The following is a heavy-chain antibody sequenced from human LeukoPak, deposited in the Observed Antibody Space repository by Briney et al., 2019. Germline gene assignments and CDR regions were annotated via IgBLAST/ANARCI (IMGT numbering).Heavy chain of an antibody. V-gene: IGHV4-30-2*01. J-gene: IGHJ4*02. Sequence: SETLSLTCTVSGGSISSGGYYWSWIRQPPGKGLEWIGYIYHSGSTYYNPSLKSRVTISVDRSKNQFSLKLSSVTAADTAVYCARLYGDAIDYWGQGTLVTVSS. D-gene: IGHD4-17*01. CDR1: GGSISSGGYY. CDR3: ARLYGDAIDY. CDR2: IYHSGST.